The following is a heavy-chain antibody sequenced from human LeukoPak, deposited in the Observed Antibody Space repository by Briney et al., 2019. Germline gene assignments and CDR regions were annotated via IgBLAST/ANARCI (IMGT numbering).Heavy chain of an antibody. V-gene: IGHV3-9*03. CDR2: ISWNSGSI. CDR3: ARVVPAAKGFAFDI. J-gene: IGHJ3*02. D-gene: IGHD2-2*01. CDR1: GFTFDDYA. Sequence: GGSLRLSCAASGFTFDDYAMHWVRQAPGKGLEWVSGISWNSGSIGYADSVKGRFTISRDNAKNSLYLQMNSLRAEDMALYYCARVVPAAKGFAFDIWGQGTMVTVSS.